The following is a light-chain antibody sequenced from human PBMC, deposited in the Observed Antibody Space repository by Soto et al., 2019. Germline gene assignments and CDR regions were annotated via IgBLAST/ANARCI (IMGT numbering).Light chain of an antibody. V-gene: IGKV1-5*01. CDR1: QSISSW. CDR2: AAS. Sequence: DIQMTQSPSTLSASVGDRVTITCRASQSISSWLAWYQQKPGKAPKLLIYAASSLESGVPSRVSGSGSGTEFTLTISSLQPDDFATYCCQQYNSYSGYTFGQGTTLEIK. CDR3: QQYNSYSGYT. J-gene: IGKJ2*01.